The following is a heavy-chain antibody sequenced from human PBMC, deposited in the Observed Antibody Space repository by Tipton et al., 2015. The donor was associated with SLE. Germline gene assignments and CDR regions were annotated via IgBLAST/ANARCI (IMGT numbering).Heavy chain of an antibody. Sequence: TLSLTCTVSGGSISSHYWSWIRQPPGKGLEWIGYIYYSGSTNYNPSLKSRVTISVDTSKNQFSLKLGSVTAADTAVYYCARVYASSSRGAFDIWGQGTMVTVSS. V-gene: IGHV4-59*11. J-gene: IGHJ3*02. D-gene: IGHD6-13*01. CDR3: ARVYASSSRGAFDI. CDR1: GGSISSHY. CDR2: IYYSGST.